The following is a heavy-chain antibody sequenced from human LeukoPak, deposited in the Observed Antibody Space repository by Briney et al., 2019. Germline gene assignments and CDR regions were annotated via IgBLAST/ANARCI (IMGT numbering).Heavy chain of an antibody. CDR1: GFTFSTCS. V-gene: IGHV3-21*01. Sequence: PGGSLRLSCAASGFTFSTCSMNWVRQAPGKGLEWVSSISSSSSYIYYADSVKGRFTISRDNAKTSLYLQMNSLRAEDTAVYYCASDSSDYYLGYFDYWGQGTLVTVSP. CDR3: ASDSSDYYLGYFDY. CDR2: ISSSSSYI. D-gene: IGHD3-22*01. J-gene: IGHJ4*02.